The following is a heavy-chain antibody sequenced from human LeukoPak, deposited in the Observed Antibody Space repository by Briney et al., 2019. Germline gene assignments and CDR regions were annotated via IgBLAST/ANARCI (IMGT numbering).Heavy chain of an antibody. CDR1: GFTFSTYC. CDR3: VRDFRSADY. V-gene: IGHV3-74*01. Sequence: GGSLRLSCAASGFTFSTYCMHWVRQAPGKGPMWVSRICPDGTVTNYADSVKARFIISKDNARNTVYLQMNSLRVEDTAVYYCVRDFRSADYWGQGTLVTVSS. J-gene: IGHJ4*02. CDR2: ICPDGTVT.